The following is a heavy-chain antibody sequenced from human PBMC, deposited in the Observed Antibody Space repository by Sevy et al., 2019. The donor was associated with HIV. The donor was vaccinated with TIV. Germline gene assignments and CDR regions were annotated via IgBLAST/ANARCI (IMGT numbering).Heavy chain of an antibody. Sequence: GGSLRLSCAASEFTFSIYWMTWVRQAPGKGLEWVANIKQDGSEIYYVDSVRGRFSISRDNAKNSVFLQMNSLRVEDTALYYCARDRGITVYNYYGMDVWGQGTTVTVSS. V-gene: IGHV3-7*01. CDR3: ARDRGITVYNYYGMDV. CDR2: IKQDGSEI. D-gene: IGHD1-20*01. CDR1: EFTFSIYW. J-gene: IGHJ6*02.